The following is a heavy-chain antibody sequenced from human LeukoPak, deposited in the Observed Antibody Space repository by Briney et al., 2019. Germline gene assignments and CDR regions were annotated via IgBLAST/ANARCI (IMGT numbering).Heavy chain of an antibody. CDR3: AREGTGYSGSHQYFQH. CDR1: GYTFISYY. D-gene: IGHD1-26*01. CDR2: ISPSGAST. V-gene: IGHV1-46*01. J-gene: IGHJ1*01. Sequence: ASVKVSCKASGYTFISYYMHWVQQAPGQGLEWMGIISPSGASTTYAPRFQGRGTMTRDPSTSTVYMELSRLRFEDTAVYYCAREGTGYSGSHQYFQHWGQGTLVTVSS.